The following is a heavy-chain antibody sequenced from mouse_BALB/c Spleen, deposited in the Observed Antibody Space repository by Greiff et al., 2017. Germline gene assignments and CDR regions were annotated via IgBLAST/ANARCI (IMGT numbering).Heavy chain of an antibody. CDR3: AKSDYYGSSYGAMDY. CDR2: IWRGGST. V-gene: IGHV2-5-1*01. D-gene: IGHD1-1*01. J-gene: IGHJ4*01. CDR1: GFSLTSYG. Sequence: QVQLKQSGPSLVQPSQSLSITCTVSGFSLTSYGVHWVRQSPGKGLEWLGVIWRGGSTDYNAAFMSRLSITKDNSKSQVFFKMNSLQADDTAIYYCAKSDYYGSSYGAMDYWGQGTSVTVSS.